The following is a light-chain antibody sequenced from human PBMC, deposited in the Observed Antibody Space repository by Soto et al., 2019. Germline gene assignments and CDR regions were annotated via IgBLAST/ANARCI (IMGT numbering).Light chain of an antibody. CDR3: SSYTSSFTPHVV. V-gene: IGLV2-14*01. J-gene: IGLJ2*01. Sequence: QSVLTQPASVSGSPGQSITISCTGTSSDVGGYNYVSWYQQHPGKAPKLMIYEVSNRPSGVSNRFSGSKSGNTASLTISGLQAEDEADYYCSSYTSSFTPHVVFGGGTKLTVL. CDR2: EVS. CDR1: SSDVGGYNY.